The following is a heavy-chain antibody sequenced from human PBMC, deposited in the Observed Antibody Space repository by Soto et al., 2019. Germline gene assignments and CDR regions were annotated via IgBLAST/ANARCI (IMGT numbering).Heavy chain of an antibody. CDR1: GYSFTSYW. CDR2: IYPGDSDT. CDR3: ARHNGAYSSSWFHGMDV. V-gene: IGHV5-51*01. Sequence: GESRKISCKGSGYSFTSYWIGWVRQMPGKGLEWMGIIYPGDSDTRYSPSFQGQVTISADKSISTAYLQWSSLKASDTAMYYCARHNGAYSSSWFHGMDVWGQGTTVTVSS. D-gene: IGHD6-13*01. J-gene: IGHJ6*02.